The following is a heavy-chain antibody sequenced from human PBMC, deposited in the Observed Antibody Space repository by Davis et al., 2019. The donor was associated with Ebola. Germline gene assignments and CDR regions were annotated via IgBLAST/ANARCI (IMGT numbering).Heavy chain of an antibody. J-gene: IGHJ4*02. Sequence: PGGSLRLSCAASGFAFSGYGMHWVRQAPGKGLEWVAYIQYGGSLKFYAASVKGRFTISRDNSKNTLDLQMNSLRAEDTAVYYCAKALGYCSGGSCYSTGYFDYWGQGTLVTVSS. D-gene: IGHD2-15*01. CDR3: AKALGYCSGGSCYSTGYFDY. CDR1: GFAFSGYG. CDR2: IQYGGSLK. V-gene: IGHV3-30*02.